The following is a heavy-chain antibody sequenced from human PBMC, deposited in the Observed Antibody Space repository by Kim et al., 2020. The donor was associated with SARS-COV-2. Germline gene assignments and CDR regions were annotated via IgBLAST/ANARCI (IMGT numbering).Heavy chain of an antibody. CDR3: ARHPHYYDSSGYDY. Sequence: AQKFQGRVTITADESTSTAYMELSSLRSEDTAVYYCARHPHYYDSSGYDYWGQGTLVTVSS. V-gene: IGHV1-69*01. J-gene: IGHJ4*02. D-gene: IGHD3-22*01.